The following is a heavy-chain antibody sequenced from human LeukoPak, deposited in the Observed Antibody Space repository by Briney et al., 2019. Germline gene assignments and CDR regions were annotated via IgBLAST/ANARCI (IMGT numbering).Heavy chain of an antibody. D-gene: IGHD3-22*01. V-gene: IGHV3-74*01. CDR3: ARAPSEIGGYYPEYFRH. CDR1: GFTFSSYW. J-gene: IGHJ1*01. CDR2: IKSDGST. Sequence: GWSLRLSCAASGFTFSSYWMHWVRQAPGKELVWVSRIKSDGSTNYADSVKGRFTISRDNAKNTVSLQMNSLRAEDTGVYYCARAPSEIGGYYPEYFRHWGQGTLVTVSS.